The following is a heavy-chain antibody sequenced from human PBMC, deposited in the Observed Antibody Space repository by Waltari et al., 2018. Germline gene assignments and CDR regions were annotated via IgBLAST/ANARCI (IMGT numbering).Heavy chain of an antibody. CDR3: TRGGNYDFWSHRPFVDP. J-gene: IGHJ5*02. D-gene: IGHD3-3*01. V-gene: IGHV4-34*01. CDR1: GASFSDYS. Sequence: QVQLQQWGAGLLGPSETLSLTCAVQGASFSDYSWGWVRQPPGKGLEWIGQIRHPGSTNYNPSLKSRVTISIDTPRSQFSLRLSSVTAADTALYFCTRGGNYDFWSHRPFVDPWGQGTLVTVSS. CDR2: IRHPGST.